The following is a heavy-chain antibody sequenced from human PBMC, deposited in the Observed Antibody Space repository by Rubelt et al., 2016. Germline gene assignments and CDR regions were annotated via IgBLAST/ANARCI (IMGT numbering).Heavy chain of an antibody. Sequence: VQLVESGGGLVQPGGSLRLSCAASGFTFSSYAMHWVRQAPGKGLEWVGFIRSKAYGGTTEYAASVKGRFTISRDDSKSIAYLQMNSLKTEDTAVYYCTREWKYSSGWSIKYYYYGMDVWGQGTTVTVSS. V-gene: IGHV3-49*04. D-gene: IGHD6-19*01. CDR2: IRSKAYGGTT. CDR1: GFTFSSYA. J-gene: IGHJ6*02. CDR3: TREWKYSSGWSIKYYYYGMDV.